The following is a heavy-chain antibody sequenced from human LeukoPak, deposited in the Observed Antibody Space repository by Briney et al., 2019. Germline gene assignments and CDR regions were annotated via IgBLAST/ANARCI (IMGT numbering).Heavy chain of an antibody. CDR1: GGSVSSGSYY. Sequence: PSETLSLTCTVSGGSVSSGSYYWSWIRQPPGKGLEWIGYIYYSGSTNYNPSLKSRVTMSVDTSKNQFSLKLSSVTAADTAVYYCARDAVTVNFYYFDYWGQGTLVTVSS. CDR3: ARDAVTVNFYYFDY. CDR2: IYYSGST. D-gene: IGHD4-11*01. V-gene: IGHV4-61*01. J-gene: IGHJ4*02.